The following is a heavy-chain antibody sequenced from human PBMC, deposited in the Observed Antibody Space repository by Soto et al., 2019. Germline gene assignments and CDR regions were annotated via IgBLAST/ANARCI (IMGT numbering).Heavy chain of an antibody. J-gene: IGHJ4*02. D-gene: IGHD3-9*01. Sequence: DVQLAESGGALVQPGGSLRLSCAASGFTFSSYAMSWVRQAPGRGLEWVSGIDDSGGGTYYAESVKGRFTISRDNSKSALYMQMNSLRAEDTALYYCVKEGEGRHFDFGYWGQGTLVSVS. V-gene: IGHV3-23*04. CDR3: VKEGEGRHFDFGY. CDR2: IDDSGGGT. CDR1: GFTFSSYA.